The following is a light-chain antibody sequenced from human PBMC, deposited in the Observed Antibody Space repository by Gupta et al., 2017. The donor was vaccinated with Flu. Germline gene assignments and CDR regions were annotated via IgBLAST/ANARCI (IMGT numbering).Light chain of an antibody. Sequence: VAPGETASISCRTSQRRRHSNGYNYLDWYVQKPGQSPQLLIYLASKRASGVPDRFIDRGSGTEFTLTIRRAEAEDVGVYYCRQTLQSPVAFGQGTKVEIK. CDR3: RQTLQSPVA. J-gene: IGKJ1*01. CDR2: LAS. V-gene: IGKV2-28*01. CDR1: QRRRHSNGYNY.